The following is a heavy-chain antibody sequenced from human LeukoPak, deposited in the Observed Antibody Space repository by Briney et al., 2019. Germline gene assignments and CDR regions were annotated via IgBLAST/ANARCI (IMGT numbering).Heavy chain of an antibody. CDR2: IWYDGSNK. Sequence: PGRSLRLSCAASGFTFSSYGMHWVRQAPGKGLEWVAVIWYDGSNKYYADSVKGRFTISRDNSKNTLYLQMNSLRAEDTAVYYCAREYYYDSNDAFGIWGQGTMVTVSS. J-gene: IGHJ3*02. CDR1: GFTFSSYG. V-gene: IGHV3-33*01. D-gene: IGHD3-22*01. CDR3: AREYYYDSNDAFGI.